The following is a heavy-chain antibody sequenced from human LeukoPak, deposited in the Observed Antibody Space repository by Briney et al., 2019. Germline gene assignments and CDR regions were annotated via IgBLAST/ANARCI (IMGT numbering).Heavy chain of an antibody. J-gene: IGHJ4*02. Sequence: PSETLALTCTVSGGSIRSGSYYWSWIRQPAGKGLEWIGRIYTSGSTNYNPSLKSRVTISVDTSKNQFSLKLSSVTAADTAVYYCARGRGTRRGFHFDYWGQGTLVTVSS. CDR2: IYTSGST. V-gene: IGHV4-61*02. CDR3: ARGRGTRRGFHFDY. D-gene: IGHD3-16*01. CDR1: GGSIRSGSYY.